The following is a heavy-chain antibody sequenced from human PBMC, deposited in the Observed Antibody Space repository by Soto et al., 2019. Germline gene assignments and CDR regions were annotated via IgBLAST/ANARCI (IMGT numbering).Heavy chain of an antibody. V-gene: IGHV4-30-2*01. CDR1: GGSISSGGYS. Sequence: PSETLSLTCAVSGGSISSGGYSWSWIRQPPGKGLEWIGYIYHSGSTYYNPSLKSRVTISVDRSKNQFSLKLSSVTAADTAVYYCASPLWFGELSYYSGMEVWGQGTTVTVSS. CDR2: IYHSGST. CDR3: ASPLWFGELSYYSGMEV. J-gene: IGHJ6*02. D-gene: IGHD3-10*01.